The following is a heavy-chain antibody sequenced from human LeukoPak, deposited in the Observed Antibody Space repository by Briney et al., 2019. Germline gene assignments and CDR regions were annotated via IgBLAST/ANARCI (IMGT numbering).Heavy chain of an antibody. V-gene: IGHV4-4*09. CDR3: ARGRQGTRYGSGSLPPYYYGMDV. CDR1: GGSISSYY. CDR2: IYTSGST. J-gene: IGHJ6*02. Sequence: SETLSLTCTVSGGSISSYYWSWIRQPPGKGLEWIGYIYTSGSTNYNPSLKSRVTMSVDTSKNQLSLKLSSVTATDTAVYYCARGRQGTRYGSGSLPPYYYGMDVWGQGTTVTVSS. D-gene: IGHD3-10*01.